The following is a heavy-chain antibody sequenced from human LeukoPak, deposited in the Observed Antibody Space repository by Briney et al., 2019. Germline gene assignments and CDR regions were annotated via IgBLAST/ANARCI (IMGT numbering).Heavy chain of an antibody. J-gene: IGHJ4*02. CDR2: INHSGST. CDR3: ARGPGAVAGSLGY. V-gene: IGHV4-34*01. Sequence: SETLPLTCAVYGGSFSGYYWSWIRQPPGKGLEWIGEINHSGSTNYNPSLKSRVTISVDTSKNQFSLKLSSVTAADTAVYYCARGPGAVAGSLGYWGQGTLVTVSS. D-gene: IGHD6-19*01. CDR1: GGSFSGYY.